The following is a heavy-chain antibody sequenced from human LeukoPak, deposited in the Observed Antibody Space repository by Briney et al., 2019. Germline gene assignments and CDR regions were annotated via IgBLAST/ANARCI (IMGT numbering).Heavy chain of an antibody. CDR2: IYYDGSNE. D-gene: IGHD6-6*01. CDR1: GFTFSSYG. J-gene: IGHJ6*03. V-gene: IGHV3-33*06. Sequence: GGSLRLSCAASGFTFSSYGMHWVRQAPGKGLEWVAVIYYDGSNEQYTDSVKGRFTISRDSSKNTLYLQMNSLRGEDTAVYYCAKGALPLGYYYYYMDVWGKGTTVTVSS. CDR3: AKGALPLGYYYYYMDV.